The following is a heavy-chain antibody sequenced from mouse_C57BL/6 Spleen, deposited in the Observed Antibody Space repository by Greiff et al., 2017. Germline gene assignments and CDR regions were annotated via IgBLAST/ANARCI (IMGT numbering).Heavy chain of an antibody. V-gene: IGHV14-2*01. Sequence: VQLQQSGAELVKPGAPVKLSCTASGFNITDYYMHWVKQRTEQGLEWIGRIDPEDGETKYAPKFQGKATITADTSSNTAYLQLSSLTSEDTAVYYCARRRAYDGGFDYWGQGTTLTVSS. CDR3: ARRRAYDGGFDY. D-gene: IGHD2-12*01. J-gene: IGHJ2*01. CDR1: GFNITDYY. CDR2: IDPEDGET.